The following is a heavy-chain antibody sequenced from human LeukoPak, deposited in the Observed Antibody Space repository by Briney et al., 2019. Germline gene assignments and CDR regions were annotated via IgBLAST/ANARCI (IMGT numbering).Heavy chain of an antibody. CDR2: MYRGDSDT. CDR1: GYTSSIYY. CDR3: ATNGNYLDAFNI. J-gene: IGHJ3*02. V-gene: IGHV5-51*01. D-gene: IGHD1-1*01. Sequence: GDSLKISCKASGYTSSIYYIGWVRQMPGRGLEWMGIMYRGDSDTRYSPSFQGQVTISVDKSISTAYLQWSSLKASDTAIYFCATNGNYLDAFNIWGQGTMATVSS.